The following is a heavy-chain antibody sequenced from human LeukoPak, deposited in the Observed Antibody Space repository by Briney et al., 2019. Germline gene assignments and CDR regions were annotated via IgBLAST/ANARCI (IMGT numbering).Heavy chain of an antibody. V-gene: IGHV3-74*01. D-gene: IGHD3-10*01. CDR1: GFTLNGYW. J-gene: IGHJ5*02. Sequence: GGSLGLSCAAPGFTLNGYWMHWVRQAPGKGLVWVSRINSDGSTTSYADSVKGRFTISRDNSKNTLYLQMNSLRAEDTAVYFCARVATGSYDWFDPWGQGTLVTVSS. CDR2: INSDGSTT. CDR3: ARVATGSYDWFDP.